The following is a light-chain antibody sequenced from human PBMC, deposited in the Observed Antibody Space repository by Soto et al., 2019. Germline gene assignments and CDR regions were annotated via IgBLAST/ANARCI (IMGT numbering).Light chain of an antibody. CDR2: GAS. CDR3: QQYGSSLWT. CDR1: QSVSSSY. Sequence: EIVMTQSPATLSVSPGERATLSCRASQSVSSSYLAWYQQKPGQAPRLLIYGASSRATGIPDRFSGSGSGTDFTLTISRLEPEDVAVYYCQQYGSSLWTFGQGTKVDI. J-gene: IGKJ1*01. V-gene: IGKV3-20*01.